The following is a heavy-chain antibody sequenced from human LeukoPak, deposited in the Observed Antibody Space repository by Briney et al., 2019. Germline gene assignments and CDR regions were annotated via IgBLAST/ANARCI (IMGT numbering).Heavy chain of an antibody. CDR3: ARLFPDCSSTSCYGAKYSYHYMDV. Sequence: SETLSLTCTVSGGSISSSSYYWGWIRQPPGKGLEWSGSISYSGSTYYNPSLKSRVTISVDTSKNQFSLKLSSVTAADTAVYNCARLFPDCSSTSCYGAKYSYHYMDVWGKGTTVTVSS. V-gene: IGHV4-39*01. CDR2: ISYSGST. J-gene: IGHJ6*03. D-gene: IGHD2-2*01. CDR1: GGSISSSSYY.